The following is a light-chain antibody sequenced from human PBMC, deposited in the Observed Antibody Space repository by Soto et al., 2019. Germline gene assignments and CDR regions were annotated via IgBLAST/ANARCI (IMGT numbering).Light chain of an antibody. CDR2: DAS. CDR3: HPRINWPPPT. CDR1: QSVSSY. V-gene: IGKV3-11*01. Sequence: EIVLTQSPATLSLSPGERANLSCRASQSVSSYLAWYQQKPGQAPRLLIYDASNRATGIPPRFNGGGSGTDFTRTISILEPEDCAVYCCHPRINWPPPTFGQGTKLELK. J-gene: IGKJ2*01.